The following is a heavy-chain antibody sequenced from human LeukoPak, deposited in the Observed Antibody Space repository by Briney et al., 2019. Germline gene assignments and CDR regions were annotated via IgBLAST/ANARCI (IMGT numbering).Heavy chain of an antibody. D-gene: IGHD4-23*01. J-gene: IGHJ4*02. V-gene: IGHV3-73*01. CDR3: TRTTTVVTDVSYY. Sequence: PGGSLRLSCAASGFTFSGSAMHWVRQASGKGLEWVGRITTKANSYATVYAASVKGRITISRDDSKKTAFLQMKSLKTEDTAVYYCTRTTTVVTDVSYYCGQGTPVTASS. CDR1: GFTFSGSA. CDR2: ITTKANSYAT.